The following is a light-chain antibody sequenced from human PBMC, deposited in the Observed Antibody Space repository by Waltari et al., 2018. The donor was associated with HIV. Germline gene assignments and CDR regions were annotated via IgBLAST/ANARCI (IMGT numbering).Light chain of an antibody. Sequence: EIVLTQSPGTLSLSPGERATLPCRASQSVSSSYLAWYQQKPGQAPRRLIYGSSSRATGIPDRIRYSGYGTDFTLTISRLGTEDFAVYYCQQYGSSPQTFGQGTKVEIK. CDR3: QQYGSSPQT. J-gene: IGKJ1*01. CDR2: GSS. CDR1: QSVSSSY. V-gene: IGKV3-20*01.